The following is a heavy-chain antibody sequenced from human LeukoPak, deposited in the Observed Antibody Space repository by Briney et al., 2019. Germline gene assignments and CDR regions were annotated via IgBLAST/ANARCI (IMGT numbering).Heavy chain of an antibody. CDR2: ISSSSSYT. CDR1: GFTFSDYY. Sequence: GGSLRLSCAASGFTFSDYYMSWIRQAPGKGLEWVSYISSSSSYTNYADSVKGRFTISRDNAKNSLYLQMNSLRAEDTAVYYCARLGSFHDHGDYSISDYWGQGTLVTVSS. D-gene: IGHD4-17*01. V-gene: IGHV3-11*06. J-gene: IGHJ4*02. CDR3: ARLGSFHDHGDYSISDY.